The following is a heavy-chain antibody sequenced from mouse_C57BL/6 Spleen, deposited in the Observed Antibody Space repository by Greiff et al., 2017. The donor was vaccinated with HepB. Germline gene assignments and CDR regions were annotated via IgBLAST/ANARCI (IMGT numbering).Heavy chain of an antibody. CDR1: GYTFSDYE. V-gene: IGHV1-15*01. J-gene: IGHJ1*03. CDR3: TSPFPARYFDV. Sequence: VKLQQSGAELVRPGASVTLSCKASGYTFSDYEMHWVKQTPVHGLEWIGAIDPETGGTAYNQKFKGKAILTADKSSSTAYMELRSLTSEDSAVYYCTSPFPARYFDVWGTGTTVTVSS. CDR2: IDPETGGT.